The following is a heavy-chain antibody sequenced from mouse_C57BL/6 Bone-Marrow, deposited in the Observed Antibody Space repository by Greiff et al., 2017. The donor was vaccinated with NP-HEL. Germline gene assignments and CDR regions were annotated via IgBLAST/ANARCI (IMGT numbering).Heavy chain of an antibody. CDR1: GYAFTNYL. Sequence: QVQLQQSGAELVRPGTSVKVSCKASGYAFTNYLIEWVKQRPGQGLEWIGVINPGSGGTNYNEKFKGKATLTADKSSSTAYMQLSSLTSEDSAVYFGARSGDGYYYWYFDVWGTGTTVTVSS. CDR2: INPGSGGT. J-gene: IGHJ1*03. V-gene: IGHV1-54*01. CDR3: ARSGDGYYYWYFDV. D-gene: IGHD2-3*01.